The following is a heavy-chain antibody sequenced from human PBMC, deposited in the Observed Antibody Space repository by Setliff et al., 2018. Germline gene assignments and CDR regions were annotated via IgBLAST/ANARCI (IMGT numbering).Heavy chain of an antibody. CDR2: TRNKANSYTT. CDR1: GFTFSDHY. D-gene: IGHD3-9*01. CDR3: VYLDWSLNDYYYYYMDV. J-gene: IGHJ6*03. Sequence: PGGSLRLSCAASGFTFSDHYMDWVRQAPGKGLEWVGRTRNKANSYTTEYAASVKGRFTISRDDSKNSLYLQMNSLKTEDTAVYYCVYLDWSLNDYYYYYMDVWGKGTTVTVSS. V-gene: IGHV3-72*01.